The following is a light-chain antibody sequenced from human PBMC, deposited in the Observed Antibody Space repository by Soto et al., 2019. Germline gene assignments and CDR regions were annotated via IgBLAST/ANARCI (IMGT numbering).Light chain of an antibody. Sequence: QSVLTQPPSVSGAPGQRVTISCTGSSSNIGAGYDVHWYQQLPGTAPKLLIYANTNRPSGVPDRFSGSESGTSASLAITGFQAEDEADYYCQSYDSSLSGSVFGGGTKLTVL. CDR2: ANT. CDR1: SSNIGAGYD. J-gene: IGLJ3*02. V-gene: IGLV1-40*01. CDR3: QSYDSSLSGSV.